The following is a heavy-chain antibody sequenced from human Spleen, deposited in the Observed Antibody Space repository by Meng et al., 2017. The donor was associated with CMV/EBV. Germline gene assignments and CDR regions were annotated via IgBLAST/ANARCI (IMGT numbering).Heavy chain of an antibody. V-gene: IGHV6-1*01. CDR2: TYDRSKWYN. J-gene: IGHJ4*02. CDR1: GDRVSSNSAA. CDR3: ARWGGDYGDYGLDY. Sequence: QLRHAVPGLVQPSPTLPLPCAISGDRVSSNSAAWNWIRQSPSRGLEWLGRTYDRSKWYNDYAVSVKSRITITPDTSKNQFSLQLNSVTPEDTAVYYCARWGGDYGDYGLDYWGQGTLVTVSS. D-gene: IGHD4-17*01.